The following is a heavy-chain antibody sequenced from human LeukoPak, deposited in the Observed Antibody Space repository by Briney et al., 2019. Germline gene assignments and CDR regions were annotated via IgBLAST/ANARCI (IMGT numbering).Heavy chain of an antibody. V-gene: IGHV3-7*01. CDR3: ARLRYTYGKNFDY. CDR2: IQQDGSEK. Sequence: GGSLRLSCAASGFTFSDNWMSWVRQAPGTGLEWVANIQQDGSEKNYVDSVKGRFTISRDNARNSLYLEMNSLRAEDTAVYYCARLRYTYGKNFDYWGQGTLVTVSS. CDR1: GFTFSDNW. J-gene: IGHJ4*02. D-gene: IGHD5-18*01.